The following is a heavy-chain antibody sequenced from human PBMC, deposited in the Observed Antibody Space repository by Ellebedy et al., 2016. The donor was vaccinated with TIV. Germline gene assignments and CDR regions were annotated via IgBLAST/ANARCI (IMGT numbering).Heavy chain of an antibody. CDR1: GFTFSNYA. V-gene: IGHV3-23*01. CDR3: AKLTSANSPFDY. Sequence: GESLKISCTASGFTFSNYAMHWVRQAPGKGLEWVSSISGSAGSTYDADSVKGRFTISRDNSKNMLYLQMNSLRAEDTAVYYCAKLTSANSPFDYWGQGTLVTVSS. CDR2: ISGSAGST. D-gene: IGHD4-23*01. J-gene: IGHJ4*02.